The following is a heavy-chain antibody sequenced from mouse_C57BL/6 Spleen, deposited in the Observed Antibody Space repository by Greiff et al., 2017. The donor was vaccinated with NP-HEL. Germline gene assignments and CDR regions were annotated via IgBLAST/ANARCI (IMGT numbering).Heavy chain of an antibody. CDR3: ASGKDGKDAMDY. V-gene: IGHV1-26*01. CDR2: INPNNGGT. CDR1: GYTFTDYY. D-gene: IGHD2-1*01. Sequence: EVQLQQHLPYLFNPVASVKISCKASGYTFTDYYMNWVKQSHGKSLEWIGDINPNNGGTSYNQKFKGKATLTVDKSSSTAYMELRSLTSEDSAVYYCASGKDGKDAMDYWGQGTSVTVSS. J-gene: IGHJ4*01.